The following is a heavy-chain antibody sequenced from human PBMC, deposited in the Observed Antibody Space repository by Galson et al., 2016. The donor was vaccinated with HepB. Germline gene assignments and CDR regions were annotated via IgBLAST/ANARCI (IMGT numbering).Heavy chain of an antibody. V-gene: IGHV3-9*01. CDR3: ARGYCGSTRCRFDC. D-gene: IGHD2-2*01. Sequence: SLTLSCAATGFTFDDYTMHWVRQAPGKGLEWVSGINGNDDNIGYADSVKGRFTVSRENAKNSLYLQMNSLIAEETAMYYCARGYCGSTRCRFDCWGQGTQVTVSS. CDR1: GFTFDDYT. CDR2: INGNDDNI. J-gene: IGHJ4*02.